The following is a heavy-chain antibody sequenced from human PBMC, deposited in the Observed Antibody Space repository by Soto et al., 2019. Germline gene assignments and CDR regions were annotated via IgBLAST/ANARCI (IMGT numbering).Heavy chain of an antibody. V-gene: IGHV1-8*01. CDR2: MNPNSGNT. J-gene: IGHJ5*02. D-gene: IGHD2-2*01. CDR3: ARLKQEYAVA. CDR1: GYTFTSYD. Sequence: QVQLVQSGAEVKKPGASVKVSCKASGYTFTSYDINWVRLATGQGLEWMGWMNPNSGNTAYAQKCQGRANMTRYTSISAAYMELRSLRSDDTAGYYCARLKQEYAVAWGQGTLVTVSS.